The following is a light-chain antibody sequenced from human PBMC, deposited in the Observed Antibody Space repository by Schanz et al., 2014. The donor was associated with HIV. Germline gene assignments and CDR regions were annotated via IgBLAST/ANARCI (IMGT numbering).Light chain of an antibody. CDR3: QTWDTGIRV. CDR1: SGHSSYS. V-gene: IGLV4-69*01. J-gene: IGLJ3*02. CDR2: LNSDGSH. Sequence: QLVLTQSPSASASLGASVKLTCTLSSGHSSYSVAWHQQQSEKGPRFLMKLNSDGSHRKGDGIPDRFSGSSSGSERFLIISSLQSEDEADYYCQTWDTGIRVFGGGTKLTVL.